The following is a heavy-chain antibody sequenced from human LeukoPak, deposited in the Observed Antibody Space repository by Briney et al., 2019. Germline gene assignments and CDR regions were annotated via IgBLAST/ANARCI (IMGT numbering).Heavy chain of an antibody. J-gene: IGHJ1*01. CDR2: IYYSGST. V-gene: IGHV4-39*07. CDR1: GGSISSSSYY. Sequence: SETLSLTCTVSGGSISSSSYYWGWIRQPPGKGLEWIGSIYYSGSTYYNPSLKSRVTISVDTSKNQFSLKLSSVTAAETAVYYCARGSSSWYTSSEYFQHWGQGTLVTVSS. D-gene: IGHD6-13*01. CDR3: ARGSSSWYTSSEYFQH.